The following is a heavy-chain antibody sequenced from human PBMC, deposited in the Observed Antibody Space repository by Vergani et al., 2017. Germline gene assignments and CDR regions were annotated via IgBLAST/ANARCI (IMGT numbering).Heavy chain of an antibody. Sequence: QVQLQESGPGLVKPSQTLSLTCTVSGGSFSSDSYYWSWIRQHPGKGLEWIGYIFYSGSTYYNPALQSRVTISIDMFKNQFSLKLSSVTVADTAVYYCAGGYDHSGFGAFDIWGQGTMVTVSS. J-gene: IGHJ3*02. CDR2: IFYSGST. V-gene: IGHV4-31*03. CDR3: AGGYDHSGFGAFDI. D-gene: IGHD3-22*01. CDR1: GGSFSSDSYY.